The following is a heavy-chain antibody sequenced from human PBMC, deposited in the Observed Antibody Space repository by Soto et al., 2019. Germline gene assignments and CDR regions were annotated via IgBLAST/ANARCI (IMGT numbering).Heavy chain of an antibody. CDR3: VRNYYDSSGYNFDY. V-gene: IGHV5-51*01. CDR1: GYTFTDYW. CDR2: IYPGDSDT. D-gene: IGHD3-22*01. J-gene: IGHJ4*02. Sequence: GESLKISCKGSGYTFTDYWIGWVRQLPGKGLEWMGIIYPGDSDTRYSPSFQGQVTISADKSISTAYLQWSSLKASDTAMYYCVRNYYDSSGYNFDYWGQGTLVTVSS.